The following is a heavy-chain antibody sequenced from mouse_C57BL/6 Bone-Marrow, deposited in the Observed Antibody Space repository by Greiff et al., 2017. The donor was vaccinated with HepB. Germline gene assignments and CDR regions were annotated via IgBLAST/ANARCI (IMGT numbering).Heavy chain of an antibody. Sequence: EVQLQQSGPELVKPGASVKIPCKASGYTFTDYNMDWVKQSHGKSLEWIGDINPNNGGTIYNQKFKGKATLTVAKSSSTTYMELRSLTSEDTAVYYCAIYYYGSSCGFLGGFAYWGQGTLVTVSA. J-gene: IGHJ3*01. D-gene: IGHD1-1*01. CDR1: GYTFTDYN. CDR2: INPNNGGT. V-gene: IGHV1-18*01. CDR3: AIYYYGSSCGFLGGFAY.